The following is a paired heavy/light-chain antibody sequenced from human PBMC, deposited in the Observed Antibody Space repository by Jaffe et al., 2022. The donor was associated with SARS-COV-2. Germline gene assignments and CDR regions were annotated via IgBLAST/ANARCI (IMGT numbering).Light chain of an antibody. J-gene: IGLJ1*01. V-gene: IGLV1-44*01. CDR3: SAWDDSLNVYV. CDR1: SSNIGTNT. Sequence: QSVLSQPPSASGTPGQRVTISCSGSSSNIGTNTVNWYQQLPGTAPKLLIYSNNQRPSGVPDRFAGSKSDTSASLAIRGLQSDDEADYYCSAWDDSLNVYVFGTGTKVTVL. CDR2: SNN.
Heavy chain of an antibody. CDR2: IFSTDEK. CDR1: GFSLSDARMG. J-gene: IGHJ6*03. CDR3: TRIPRYTSRLYYYFYMDV. V-gene: IGHV2-26*01. Sequence: QVTLKESGPVLVKPTETLTLTCTVSGFSLSDARMGVSWVRQPPGKALEWLAHIFSTDEKSYSTSLKSRLTISKDTSKSQVVLTMTTMDPVDTATYYCTRIPRYTSRLYYYFYMDVWGKGTTVTVSS. D-gene: IGHD6-13*01.